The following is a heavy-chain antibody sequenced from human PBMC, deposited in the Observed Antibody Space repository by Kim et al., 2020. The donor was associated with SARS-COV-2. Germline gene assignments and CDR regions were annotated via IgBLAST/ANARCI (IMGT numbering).Heavy chain of an antibody. Sequence: GGSLRLSCAASGLTFSNYAMNWVRQAPGKGLEWVSAITADPGSTYYVDSVKGRFTISRDNSKNTLSLQMSSLRAEDTAVYYCATAVSQTYYYGMDVWGQGTTVTVSS. D-gene: IGHD2-8*01. CDR1: GLTFSNYA. CDR2: ITADPGST. CDR3: ATAVSQTYYYGMDV. J-gene: IGHJ6*02. V-gene: IGHV3-23*01.